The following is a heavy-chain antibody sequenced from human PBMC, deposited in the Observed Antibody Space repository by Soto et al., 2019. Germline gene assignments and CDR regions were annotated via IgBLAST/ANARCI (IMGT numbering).Heavy chain of an antibody. CDR1: GGSISSGGYY. V-gene: IGHV4-31*03. D-gene: IGHD1-26*01. CDR2: IYYSGST. Sequence: PSESLSLRCTVSGGSISSGGYYWSWIRQHPGKGLEWIGYIYYSGSTYYNPSLKSRVTISVDTSKNQFSLKLSSVTAADTAVYYCARGSGSSQHNWFDPWGQGTLVTVSS. CDR3: ARGSGSSQHNWFDP. J-gene: IGHJ5*02.